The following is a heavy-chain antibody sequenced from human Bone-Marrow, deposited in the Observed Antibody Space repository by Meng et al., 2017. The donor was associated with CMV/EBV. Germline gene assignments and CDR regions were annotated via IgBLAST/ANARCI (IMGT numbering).Heavy chain of an antibody. D-gene: IGHD3-10*01. J-gene: IGHJ4*02. Sequence: ASVKVSCKASGYTFTSYGISWVRQAPGQGLECMGWISAYNGNTNYAQKLQGRVTMTTDTSPSTAYMELRSLRSDDTAVYYCARDFYGSGSYWPHFDYWGQGTLVTVSS. CDR1: GYTFTSYG. CDR2: ISAYNGNT. CDR3: ARDFYGSGSYWPHFDY. V-gene: IGHV1-18*01.